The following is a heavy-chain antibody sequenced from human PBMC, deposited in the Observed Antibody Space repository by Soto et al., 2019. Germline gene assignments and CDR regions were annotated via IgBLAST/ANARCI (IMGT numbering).Heavy chain of an antibody. V-gene: IGHV3-7*03. CDR1: GFTFSSYW. J-gene: IGHJ6*02. CDR3: ARRFFQSGGGFWIGYYTGYYYYYGMDV. D-gene: IGHD3-3*01. CDR2: IKQDGSEK. Sequence: PGGSLRLSCAASGFTFSSYWMSWVRQAPGKGLEWVANIKQDGSEKYYVDSVKGRLTISRDNAKNSLFLQMNSRRAEDTAVYYCARRFFQSGGGFWIGYYTGYYYYYGMDVWGQGTTVTVSS.